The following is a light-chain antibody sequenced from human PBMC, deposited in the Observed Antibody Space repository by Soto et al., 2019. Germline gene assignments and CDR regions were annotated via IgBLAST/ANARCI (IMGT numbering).Light chain of an antibody. Sequence: DIQMTQSPSTLSASVGDRVTITCRASQSIVNWLAWYQQKPGKAPKLLIYKASNLENGVPSRFSGSGSGTEFTLTISSLQPDDFATYYCQQHNDFPLTFSGGTKVEIK. V-gene: IGKV1-5*03. CDR2: KAS. CDR3: QQHNDFPLT. J-gene: IGKJ4*01. CDR1: QSIVNW.